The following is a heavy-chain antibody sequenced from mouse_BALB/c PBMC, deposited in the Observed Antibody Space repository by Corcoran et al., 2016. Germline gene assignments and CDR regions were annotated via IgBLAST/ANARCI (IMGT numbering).Heavy chain of an antibody. J-gene: IGHJ1*01. Sequence: EDQLQQSGAELVKPGASVKLSCTASGFNIKDTYMHWVKQRPEQGLVWIGRIDPANGNTKYDPKFQGKATITADTSSNTAYLQLSSLTSEDTAVYYCANWEWYFDVWGAGTTVTVSS. D-gene: IGHD4-1*01. CDR2: IDPANGNT. CDR1: GFNIKDTY. V-gene: IGHV14-3*02. CDR3: ANWEWYFDV.